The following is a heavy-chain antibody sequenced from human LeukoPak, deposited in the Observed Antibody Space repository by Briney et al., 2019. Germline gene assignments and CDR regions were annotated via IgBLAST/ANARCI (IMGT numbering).Heavy chain of an antibody. CDR1: GFTFSSYC. D-gene: IGHD2-2*02. CDR2: INSDGSST. CDR3: ARPRGYCRRTRCYNDDAFDI. V-gene: IGHV3-74*01. Sequence: AGSLTLSCAASGFTFSSYCMHWVRQAPGEGLVWVTRINSDGSSTSYADSVKGRFTISRDNANNTLYLQINSLRAEDTAVYYCARPRGYCRRTRCYNDDAFDIWGQGRMVSVSS. J-gene: IGHJ3*02.